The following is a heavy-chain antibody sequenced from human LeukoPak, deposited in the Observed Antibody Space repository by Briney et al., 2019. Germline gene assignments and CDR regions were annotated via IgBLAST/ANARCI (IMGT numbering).Heavy chain of an antibody. CDR1: GGSISSYY. CDR3: ARDPTAYYYDSYIGDFDY. J-gene: IGHJ4*02. CDR2: IYYSGST. V-gene: IGHV4-59*12. Sequence: PSETLSLTCTVSGGSISSYYWSWIRQPPGKGLEWIGYIYYSGSTNYNPSLKSRVTISLDTSKNQFSLKLSSVTAADTAVYYCARDPTAYYYDSYIGDFDYWGQGTLVTVSS. D-gene: IGHD3-22*01.